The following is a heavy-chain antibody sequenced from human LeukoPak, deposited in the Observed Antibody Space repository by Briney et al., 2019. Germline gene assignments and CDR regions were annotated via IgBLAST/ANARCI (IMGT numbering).Heavy chain of an antibody. CDR1: GYTLTELS. CDR2: FDPEDGET. D-gene: IGHD1-26*01. J-gene: IGHJ3*02. Sequence: ASVKVSCKVSGYTLTELSMHWVRQAPGKGLEWMGGFDPEDGETIYAQKFQGRVTMTEDTSTDTAYMELSSLRSEDTAVYYCATVSHTKWELLPSDAFDIWGQGTMVTVSS. V-gene: IGHV1-24*01. CDR3: ATVSHTKWELLPSDAFDI.